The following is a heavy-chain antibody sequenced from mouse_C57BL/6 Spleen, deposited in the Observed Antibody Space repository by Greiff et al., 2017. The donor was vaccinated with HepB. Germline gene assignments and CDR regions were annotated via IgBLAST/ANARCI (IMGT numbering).Heavy chain of an antibody. Sequence: VQLQQSGPGLVKPSQSLSLTCSVTGYSITSGYYWNWIRQFPGNKLEWMGYISYDGSNNYNPSLKNRISITRDTSKNQFFLKLNSVTTEDTATYYCARETYYSNFDYWGQGTTLTVSS. D-gene: IGHD2-5*01. CDR3: ARETYYSNFDY. CDR1: GYSITSGYY. V-gene: IGHV3-6*01. J-gene: IGHJ2*01. CDR2: ISYDGSN.